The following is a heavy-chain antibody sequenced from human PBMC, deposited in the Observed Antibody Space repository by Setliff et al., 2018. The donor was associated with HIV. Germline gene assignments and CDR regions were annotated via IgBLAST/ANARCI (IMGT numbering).Heavy chain of an antibody. CDR2: ISWDGGST. V-gene: IGHV3-43*01. CDR1: GFIFDDYT. Sequence: GGSLRLSCAASGFIFDDYTMHWVRQAPGKGPEWVSLISWDGGSTYYADSVKGRFTISRDNSKNSLYLQMNSLRTEDTALYYCARAYYGYCSGGSCYSGPPDYWGQGTLVTVSS. CDR3: ARAYYGYCSGGSCYSGPPDY. D-gene: IGHD2-15*01. J-gene: IGHJ4*02.